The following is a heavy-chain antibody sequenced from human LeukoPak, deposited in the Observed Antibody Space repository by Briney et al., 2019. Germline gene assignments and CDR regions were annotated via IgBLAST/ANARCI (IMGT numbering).Heavy chain of an antibody. J-gene: IGHJ4*02. CDR3: ARAPTGILTGF. CDR2: ISSSSSYI. CDR1: GFTFSSYS. Sequence: GGSLRLSCAASGFTFSSYSMNWVRQAPGKGLEWVSSISSSSSYIYYADSVKGRFTVSRDNAKNSLYLQMNSLRAEDTAVYYCARAPTGILTGFGGRGTLVTVSS. V-gene: IGHV3-21*01. D-gene: IGHD3-9*01.